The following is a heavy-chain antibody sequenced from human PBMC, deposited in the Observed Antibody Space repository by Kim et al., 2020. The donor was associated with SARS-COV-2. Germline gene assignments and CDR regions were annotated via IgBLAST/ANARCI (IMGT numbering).Heavy chain of an antibody. V-gene: IGHV5-51*01. Sequence: YSPSFQGQVTISADKSISTAYLQWSSLKASDTAMYYCARTYGSTPTRMDVWGQGTTVTVSS. CDR3: ARTYGSTPTRMDV. J-gene: IGHJ6*02. D-gene: IGHD6-13*01.